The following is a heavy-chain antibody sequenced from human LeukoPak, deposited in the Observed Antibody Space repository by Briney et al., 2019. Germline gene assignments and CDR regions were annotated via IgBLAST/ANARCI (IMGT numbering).Heavy chain of an antibody. Sequence: PGGSLRLSCAASGFTFSNYAMNWVRQAPGKGLEWVSTISNSGDSTYYGDSVRGRFTISRDNSQNMLYLQMNSLRAEDTAIYYCAKDAMTLENRWNYRSKTDHEYWGQGTLVAVFS. J-gene: IGHJ4*02. V-gene: IGHV3-23*01. CDR3: AKDAMTLENRWNYRSKTDHEY. CDR2: ISNSGDST. D-gene: IGHD1-7*01. CDR1: GFTFSNYA.